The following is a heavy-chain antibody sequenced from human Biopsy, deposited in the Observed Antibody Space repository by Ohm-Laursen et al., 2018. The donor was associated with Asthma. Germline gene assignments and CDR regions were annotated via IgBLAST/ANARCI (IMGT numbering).Heavy chain of an antibody. V-gene: IGHV1-3*04. Sequence: ASVAVFCKASGYNFISFAIHWARQAPGQRLEWMGWVNTGNGDTKYSQKFQGRVTINRDTSASTAYMELRSLRSEDTATYYCARTYYDFLTGQVKDVFGVWGQGTMVTVSS. D-gene: IGHD3-9*01. J-gene: IGHJ3*01. CDR3: ARTYYDFLTGQVKDVFGV. CDR2: VNTGNGDT. CDR1: GYNFISFA.